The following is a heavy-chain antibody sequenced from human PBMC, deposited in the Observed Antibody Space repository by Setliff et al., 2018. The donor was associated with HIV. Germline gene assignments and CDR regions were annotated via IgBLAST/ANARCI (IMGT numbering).Heavy chain of an antibody. CDR2: ISVYNGDT. J-gene: IGHJ3*02. V-gene: IGHV1-18*01. D-gene: IGHD2-2*01. CDR1: GNTFTTYD. Sequence: ASVMVSCKASGNTFTTYDISWVRQAPGQGLEWMGWISVYNGDTNYAQKFQGRVTMTTDTSTSTAYMELRSLRSDDTAVYCCARAIRWRYCSSTSCSDAFDIWGQGTMVTVS. CDR3: ARAIRWRYCSSTSCSDAFDI.